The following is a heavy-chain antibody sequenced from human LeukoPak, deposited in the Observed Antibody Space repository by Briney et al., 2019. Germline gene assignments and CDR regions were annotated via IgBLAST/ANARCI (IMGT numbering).Heavy chain of an antibody. V-gene: IGHV4-31*03. J-gene: IGHJ6*02. CDR1: GGSISSGVYY. D-gene: IGHD7-27*01. CDR3: ARERLGYYYYGMDV. Sequence: SQTLSLTCTVSGGSISSGVYYWSWIRQHPGKGLEWIGYIYYSGSTYYNPSLKSRVTISVDTSKNQFSLKLSSVTAADTAVYYCARERLGYYYYGMDVWGQGTTVTVSS. CDR2: IYYSGST.